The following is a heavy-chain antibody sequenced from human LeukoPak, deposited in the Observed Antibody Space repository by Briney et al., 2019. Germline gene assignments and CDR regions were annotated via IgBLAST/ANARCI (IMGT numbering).Heavy chain of an antibody. CDR3: ARLSPVPAAYYYYGMDV. Sequence: SETLSLTCTVSGGSISSYYWSWIRQPPGKGLEWIGYIYYSGSTNYNPSLKSRVTISVDTSKNQFSLKLSPVTAADTAVYYCARLSPVPAAYYYYGMDVWGQGTTVTVSS. CDR1: GGSISSYY. J-gene: IGHJ6*02. V-gene: IGHV4-59*08. D-gene: IGHD2-2*01. CDR2: IYYSGST.